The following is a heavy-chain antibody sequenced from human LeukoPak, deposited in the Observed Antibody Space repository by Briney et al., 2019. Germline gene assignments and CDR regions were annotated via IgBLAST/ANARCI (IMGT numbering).Heavy chain of an antibody. V-gene: IGHV4-59*08. D-gene: IGHD1-26*01. CDR2: IYYSGST. CDR3: VSGSYFYFDY. CDR1: GGSISSYY. Sequence: SETLSLTCTVSGGSISSYYWSWIRQPPGKGLEWIGYIYYSGSTNYNPSLKSRVTISVDTSKNQFSLKLSSVTAADTAVYYCVSGSYFYFDYWGQGTLVTVSS. J-gene: IGHJ4*02.